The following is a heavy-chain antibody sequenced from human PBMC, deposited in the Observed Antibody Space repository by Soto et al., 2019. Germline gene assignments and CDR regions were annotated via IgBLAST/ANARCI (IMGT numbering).Heavy chain of an antibody. D-gene: IGHD6-13*01. J-gene: IGHJ4*02. V-gene: IGHV3-7*01. Sequence: GGSLRLSCAASGFTFSSYWMRWVRQAPGKGLEWVAQIKYDGSEKYYVGSVKGRFTISRDNAKNSLYLHMTSLRAEDTAIYYCAKDFSWSLDYWGQGSLVTVSS. CDR2: IKYDGSEK. CDR3: AKDFSWSLDY. CDR1: GFTFSSYW.